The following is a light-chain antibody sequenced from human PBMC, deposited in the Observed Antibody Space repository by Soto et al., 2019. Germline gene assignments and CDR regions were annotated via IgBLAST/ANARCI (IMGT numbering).Light chain of an antibody. V-gene: IGKV1-39*01. CDR1: QSISSY. J-gene: IGKJ1*01. CDR2: AAS. Sequence: DIQMTQSPSSLSASAGDGVTITCRASQSISSYLNWYQQKPGKAPKLLIYAASSLQSGVPSRFSGSGSGIDFTLTISSLQPEDFATYYCQQSYTTPRTFGQGTRVEIK. CDR3: QQSYTTPRT.